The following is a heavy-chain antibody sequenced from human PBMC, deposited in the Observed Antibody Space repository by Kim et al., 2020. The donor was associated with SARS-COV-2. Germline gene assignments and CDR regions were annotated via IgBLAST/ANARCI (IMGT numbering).Heavy chain of an antibody. D-gene: IGHD3-10*01. CDR3: TTDLPPGYYGSGRPRREDYYYYGMDV. V-gene: IGHV3-15*01. CDR2: IKSKTDGGTT. CDR1: GFTFSNAW. Sequence: GGSLRLSCAASGFTFSNAWMSWVRQAPGKGLEWVGRIKSKTDGGTTDYAAPVKGRFTISRDDSKNTLYLQMNSLKTEDTAVYYCTTDLPPGYYGSGRPRREDYYYYGMDVWGQGTTVTVSS. J-gene: IGHJ6*02.